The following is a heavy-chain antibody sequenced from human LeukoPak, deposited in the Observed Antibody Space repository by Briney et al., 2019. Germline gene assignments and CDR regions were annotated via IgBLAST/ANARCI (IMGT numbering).Heavy chain of an antibody. Sequence: GGSLRLSCAASGFTFSSYAMSWVRQAPGKGLEWVSAISGSGGSTYYADSVKGRFTISRDNAKNSLYLQMNSLRAEDTAVYYCARASGDIVETATMGSYWGQGTLVTVSS. CDR3: ARASGDIVETATMGSY. CDR2: ISGSGGST. V-gene: IGHV3-23*01. J-gene: IGHJ4*02. CDR1: GFTFSSYA. D-gene: IGHD5-18*01.